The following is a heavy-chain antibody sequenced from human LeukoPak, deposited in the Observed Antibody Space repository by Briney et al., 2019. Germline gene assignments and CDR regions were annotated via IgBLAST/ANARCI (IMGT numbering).Heavy chain of an antibody. J-gene: IGHJ4*02. Sequence: SETLSLTCNVSGGSISSYYWSWMRQPPGKGLEWIGYIYYSGSTNYNPSLKSRVTISVDTSKNQFSLNLSSVTAADTAVYYCAREYGSSSGFDCWGQGTLVTVSS. CDR1: GGSISSYY. V-gene: IGHV4-59*01. CDR2: IYYSGST. D-gene: IGHD6-6*01. CDR3: AREYGSSSGFDC.